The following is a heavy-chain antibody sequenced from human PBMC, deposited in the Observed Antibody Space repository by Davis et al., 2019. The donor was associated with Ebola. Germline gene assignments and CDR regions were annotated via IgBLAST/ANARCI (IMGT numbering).Heavy chain of an antibody. CDR2: INHSGST. J-gene: IGHJ6*02. V-gene: IGHV4-34*01. Sequence: GSLRLSCAVYGGSFSGYYWSWIRQPPGKGLEWIGEINHSGSTNYNPSLKSRVTISVDTSKNQFSLKLSSVTAADTAVYYCARGRAFYYHYGMDVWGQGTTVTVSS. D-gene: IGHD3-16*01. CDR3: ARGRAFYYHYGMDV. CDR1: GGSFSGYY.